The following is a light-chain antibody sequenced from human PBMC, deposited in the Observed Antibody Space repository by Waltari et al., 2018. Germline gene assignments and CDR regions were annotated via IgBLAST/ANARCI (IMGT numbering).Light chain of an antibody. CDR3: ETWDSNTWV. Sequence: QPVLTQSSSASASPGSSVKLTCTLSSGHSSYIIAWHQQQPGKAPRYLMKLEGSGSYNKGSGVPARFSGASSGAARYLTISNLQSEDEADYYCETWDSNTWVFGGGTKLTVL. J-gene: IGLJ3*02. CDR1: SGHSSYI. CDR2: LEGSGSY. V-gene: IGLV4-60*03.